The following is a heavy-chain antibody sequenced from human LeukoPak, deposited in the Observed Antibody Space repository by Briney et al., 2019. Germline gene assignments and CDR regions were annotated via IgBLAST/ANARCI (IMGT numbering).Heavy chain of an antibody. CDR3: ARDPTGSPDCGGSCYVATV. J-gene: IGHJ4*02. V-gene: IGHV4-59*06. Sequence: SETLSLTCTVSGGSISSYYWSWIRQHPGKGLEWIWYIYYSGSTYYNPSLKSRVTISVDTSKNQFSLKLSSVTAADTAVYYCARDPTGSPDCGGSCYVATVWGQGTLVTVSS. D-gene: IGHD2-15*01. CDR2: IYYSGST. CDR1: GGSISSYY.